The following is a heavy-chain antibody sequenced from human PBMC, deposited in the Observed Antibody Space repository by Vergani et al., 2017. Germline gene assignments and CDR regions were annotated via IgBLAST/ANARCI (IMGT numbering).Heavy chain of an antibody. CDR3: AGDTHSWQRADR. J-gene: IGHJ5*02. CDR2: LSTTGGA. CDR1: GVSVTDYN. D-gene: IGHD6-13*01. V-gene: IGHV4-59*02. Sequence: QVQLQESGPGLVKSSETLSLTCHVFGVSVTDYNCNWIRQAPGKGLEWIGSLSTTGGATHASHNPSLKSRVSISVDTSKSQFSLRLTSVTAADSAIYYWAGDTHSWQRADRWGQGLLVSVSS.